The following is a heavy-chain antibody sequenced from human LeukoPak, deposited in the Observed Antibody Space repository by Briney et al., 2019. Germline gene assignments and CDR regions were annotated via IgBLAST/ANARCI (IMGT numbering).Heavy chain of an antibody. D-gene: IGHD5-18*01. J-gene: IGHJ4*02. Sequence: GASVKVSCKASGYTFTDYFMHWVRQAPGQGLELMGWINPNSGGTHYAQKFQGRVTMTRDTSISTAYMELSRLRSDDTAVYYCARDPGYSSPRGDYWGQGTLVTVSS. CDR1: GYTFTDYF. CDR3: ARDPGYSSPRGDY. CDR2: INPNSGGT. V-gene: IGHV1-2*02.